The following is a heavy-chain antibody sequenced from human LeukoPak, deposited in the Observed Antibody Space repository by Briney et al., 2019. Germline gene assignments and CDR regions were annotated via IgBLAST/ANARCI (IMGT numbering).Heavy chain of an antibody. D-gene: IGHD3-16*01. Sequence: SETLSLTCIVSGDSITMYYGSWVRQPPGKGLEWIGYMSYSGSTNYNPSLKSRVTISVDTSKNQFSLKLSSLTAADTALLYLCKVGRGDHTWGSYYYDHWGQGTLVTVSS. CDR1: GDSITMYY. V-gene: IGHV4-59*01. J-gene: IGHJ4*02. CDR3: CKVGRGDHTWGSYYYDH. CDR2: MSYSGST.